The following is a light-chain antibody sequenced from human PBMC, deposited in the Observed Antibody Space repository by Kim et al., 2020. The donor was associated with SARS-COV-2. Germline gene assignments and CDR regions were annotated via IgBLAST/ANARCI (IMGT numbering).Light chain of an antibody. CDR3: QAWDSSIWV. V-gene: IGLV3-1*01. Sequence: SYELTQPPSVSVSPGQTASITCSGDKLGDKYACWYQQKPGQSPVLVIYQDSKRPSGIPERFSGSNSGKTATLTISGTQAMDEADYYCQAWDSSIWVFGGGTKLTVL. CDR2: QDS. J-gene: IGLJ3*02. CDR1: KLGDKY.